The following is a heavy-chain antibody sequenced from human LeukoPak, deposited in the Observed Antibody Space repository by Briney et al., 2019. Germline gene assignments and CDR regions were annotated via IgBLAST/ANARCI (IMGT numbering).Heavy chain of an antibody. Sequence: WGSLRLSCVTSGFTFSGYWMHWVRPGPEKGLELVSRIDNDGHGIIYADSVKGPFTTSRDNVKNTLYLQMNSLRVEDTAVYYCAAGGGWDPSFGVVTHIDAWGKGTTVVVS. V-gene: IGHV3-74*01. CDR1: GFTFSGYW. J-gene: IGHJ6*03. CDR3: AAGGGWDPSFGVVTHIDA. D-gene: IGHD3-3*01. CDR2: IDNDGHGI.